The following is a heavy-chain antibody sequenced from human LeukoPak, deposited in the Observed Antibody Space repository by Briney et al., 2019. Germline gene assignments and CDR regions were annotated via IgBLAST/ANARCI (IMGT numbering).Heavy chain of an antibody. CDR3: ATGGNWNDGIDY. J-gene: IGHJ4*02. Sequence: ASVKVSCTVSGYTLTELSMHWVRQAPGKGLEWMGGFDPEDGETIYAQKFQGRVTMTEDTSTDTAYMELSSLRSEDTAVYYCATGGNWNDGIDYWGQGTLVTVSS. D-gene: IGHD1-1*01. CDR1: GYTLTELS. CDR2: FDPEDGET. V-gene: IGHV1-24*01.